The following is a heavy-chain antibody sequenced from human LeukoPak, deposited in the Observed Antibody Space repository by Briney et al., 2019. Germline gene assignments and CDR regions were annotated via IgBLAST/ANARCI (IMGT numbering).Heavy chain of an antibody. J-gene: IGHJ4*02. CDR1: SDSISSDSISSYY. D-gene: IGHD6-19*01. CDR2: IYYSGST. V-gene: IGHV4-59*08. Sequence: ASETLSLTCTVSSDSISSDSISSYYWSWIRQPPGKGLEWIGFIYYSGSTNYNPSLRSRVTMSVDTSKNQFSLKLSSVTAADTAVYYCARHASSGWHYWGQGTLVTVSS. CDR3: ARHASSGWHY.